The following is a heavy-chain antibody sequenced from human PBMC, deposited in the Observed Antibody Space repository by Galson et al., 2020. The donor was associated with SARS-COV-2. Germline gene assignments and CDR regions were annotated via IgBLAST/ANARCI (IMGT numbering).Heavy chain of an antibody. CDR1: GGSISSYY. J-gene: IGHJ6*01. CDR2: IYYSGST. Sequence: SETLSLTCTVSGGSISSYYWSWIRQPPGKGLEWIGYIYYSGSTNYNPSLKSRVTMSVDTSKKQFSLKLSSVTAADTAVYYCARQSFTLDRVVTISRWYVDVWGEGTAGTVSS. D-gene: IGHD3-10*01. V-gene: IGHV4-59*01. CDR3: ARQSFTLDRVVTISRWYVDV.